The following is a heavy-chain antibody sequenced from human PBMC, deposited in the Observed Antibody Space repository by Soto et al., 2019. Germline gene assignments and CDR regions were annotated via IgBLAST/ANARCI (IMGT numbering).Heavy chain of an antibody. J-gene: IGHJ4*02. CDR1: GFTFSSYS. D-gene: IGHD2-2*01. V-gene: IGHV3-48*02. Sequence: GGSLRLCWEASGFTFSSYSMNWFRQAPGKGLEWVSYISSTGSTIYYADSVKGRFTISRDNAKNSLYLQMNSLRDADTAVYYCARDSCTNTICAADYWGQGTLVTVSS. CDR2: ISSTGSTI. CDR3: ARDSCTNTICAADY.